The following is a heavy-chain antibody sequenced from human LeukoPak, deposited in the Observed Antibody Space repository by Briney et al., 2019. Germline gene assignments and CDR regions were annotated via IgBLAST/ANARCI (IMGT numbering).Heavy chain of an antibody. CDR2: FDPEDGET. Sequence: ASVKVSCKVSGYTLTELSMHWVRQAPGKGLEWMGGFDPEDGETIYAQKFQGRVTMTEDTSTDTAYMELSSLRSEGTAVYYCATKEGSGWYYYYGMDVWGQGTTVTVSS. D-gene: IGHD6-19*01. CDR3: ATKEGSGWYYYYGMDV. V-gene: IGHV1-24*01. J-gene: IGHJ6*02. CDR1: GYTLTELS.